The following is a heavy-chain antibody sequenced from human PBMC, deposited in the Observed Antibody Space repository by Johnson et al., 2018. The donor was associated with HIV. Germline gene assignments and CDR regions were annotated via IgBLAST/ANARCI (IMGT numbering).Heavy chain of an antibody. Sequence: QVQLVESGGGVVQPGRSLRLSCAASGFTFSSYGMHWVRQAPGKGLEWVAVISYDGNNEDYADSVKGRFTISRDNSKNTLYVQMNSLRPEDTAVYYCASVVVVVDVHDAFDMWGQGTMVTVSS. J-gene: IGHJ3*02. D-gene: IGHD2-15*01. CDR1: GFTFSSYG. CDR2: ISYDGNNE. CDR3: ASVVVVVDVHDAFDM. V-gene: IGHV3-30*03.